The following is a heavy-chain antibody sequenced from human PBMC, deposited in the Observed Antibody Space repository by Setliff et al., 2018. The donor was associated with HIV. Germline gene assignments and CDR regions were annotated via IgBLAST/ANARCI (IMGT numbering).Heavy chain of an antibody. CDR1: GFIFSNYA. D-gene: IGHD6-19*01. V-gene: IGHV3-9*01. CDR3: VRDGSLAGLYFHYMDV. CDR2: ISWNADFT. Sequence: LRLSCAGSGFIFSNYAMYWVRQAPGKGLEWVSGISWNADFTAYAESTKGRFTISRDNARKSLYLQMNSLTTEDTALYYCVRDGSLAGLYFHYMDVWGKGTKVTVSS. J-gene: IGHJ6*03.